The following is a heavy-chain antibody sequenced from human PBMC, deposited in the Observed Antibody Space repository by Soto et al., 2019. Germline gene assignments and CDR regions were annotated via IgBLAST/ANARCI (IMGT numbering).Heavy chain of an antibody. CDR3: ARVGSYGDYVSAFDI. D-gene: IGHD4-17*01. CDR1: GYTFTGYY. J-gene: IGHJ3*02. Sequence: GASVKVSCKASGYTFTGYYMHWVRQAPGQGLEWMGWINPNSGGTNYAQKLQGRVTMTTDTSTSTAYMELRSLRSDDTAVYYCARVGSYGDYVSAFDIWGQGTMVTVSS. CDR2: INPNSGGT. V-gene: IGHV1-2*02.